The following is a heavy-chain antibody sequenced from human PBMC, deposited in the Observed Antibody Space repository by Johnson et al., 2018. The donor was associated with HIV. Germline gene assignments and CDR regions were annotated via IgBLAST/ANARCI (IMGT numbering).Heavy chain of an antibody. CDR2: INWNGGST. J-gene: IGHJ3*02. CDR3: ARDGSRSYYNGHAFDI. CDR1: GFTFDDYG. Sequence: VQLVESGGGVVQPGRSLRLSCAASGFTFDDYGMSWVRQAPGKGLEWVSGINWNGGSTGYADSVKGRFTISRDNAKNSLYLQMNSLRAEDTALYYCARDGSRSYYNGHAFDIWGQGTMVTVSS. V-gene: IGHV3-20*04. D-gene: IGHD3-10*01.